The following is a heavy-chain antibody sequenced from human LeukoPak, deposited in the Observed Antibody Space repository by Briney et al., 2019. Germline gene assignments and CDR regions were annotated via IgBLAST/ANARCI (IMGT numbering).Heavy chain of an antibody. D-gene: IGHD3-3*01. J-gene: IGHJ4*02. CDR3: ASGHDFPLGYFDY. Sequence: ASVKVSCKASGGTFSSNPISWVRQAPGQGLEWMGGIIPIFGSPTYAQKFYGRVTITTDESTSTAYMEVSSLTSEDTAVYYCASGHDFPLGYFDYWSQGTLVTVSS. V-gene: IGHV1-69*05. CDR1: GGTFSSNP. CDR2: IIPIFGSP.